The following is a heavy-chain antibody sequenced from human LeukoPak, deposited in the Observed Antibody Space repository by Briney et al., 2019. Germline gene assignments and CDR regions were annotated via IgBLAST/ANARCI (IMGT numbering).Heavy chain of an antibody. V-gene: IGHV4-4*02. CDR1: GGSISSSNW. CDR2: IFYSGST. CDR3: ATSITMIAEFDY. D-gene: IGHD3-22*01. J-gene: IGHJ4*02. Sequence: SETLSLTCAVSGGSISSSNWWSWVRQPPGKALEWIGNIFYSGSTYYSPSLKSRVTISLDTSRNQFSLKLSSVTAADTAVYYCATSITMIAEFDYWGQGTLVTVSS.